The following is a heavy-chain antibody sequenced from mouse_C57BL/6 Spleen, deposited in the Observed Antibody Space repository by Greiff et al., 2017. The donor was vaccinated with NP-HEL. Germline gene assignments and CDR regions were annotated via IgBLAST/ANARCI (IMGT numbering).Heavy chain of an antibody. D-gene: IGHD1-1*01. CDR2: ISSGSSTI. J-gene: IGHJ1*03. Sequence: EVHLVESGGGLVKPGGSLKLSCAASGFTFSDYGMHWVRQAPEKGLEWVAYISSGSSTIYYADTVKGRFTISRDNAKNTLFLQMTSLRSEDTAMYYCARGPYYYGSEGYFDVWGTGTTVTVSS. CDR3: ARGPYYYGSEGYFDV. CDR1: GFTFSDYG. V-gene: IGHV5-17*01.